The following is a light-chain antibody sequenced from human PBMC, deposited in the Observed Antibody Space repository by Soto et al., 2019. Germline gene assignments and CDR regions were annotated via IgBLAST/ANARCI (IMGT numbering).Light chain of an antibody. J-gene: IGLJ3*02. CDR1: NIGGRN. CDR3: YSAADNNRV. Sequence: SYELTQPPSVSVAPGQTARIACGGNNIGGRNVHWYQQKPGQAPVLVVYDDSDRPSGIPERFSGSSSGTTVTLTITGAQVEDEADYYCYSAADNNRVFGGGTKLTVL. CDR2: DDS. V-gene: IGLV3-21*02.